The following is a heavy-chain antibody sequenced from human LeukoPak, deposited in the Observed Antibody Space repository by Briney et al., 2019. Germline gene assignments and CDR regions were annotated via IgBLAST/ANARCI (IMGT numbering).Heavy chain of an antibody. CDR2: INTDGSST. V-gene: IGHV3-74*01. CDR1: GFTFNSYW. D-gene: IGHD1-26*01. J-gene: IGHJ3*02. CDR3: AREWGAFDI. Sequence: GGSLRLSCAASGFTFNSYWMHWVRQAPGKGLVWVSRINTDGSSTSYADSVKGRFTISRDNAKDTLYLQMNSLRAEDTAVYYCAREWGAFDIWGQGTMVTVSS.